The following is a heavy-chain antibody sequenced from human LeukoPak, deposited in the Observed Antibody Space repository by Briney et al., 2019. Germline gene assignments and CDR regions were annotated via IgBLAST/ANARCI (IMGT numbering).Heavy chain of an antibody. J-gene: IGHJ5*02. CDR3: AREAQVGGALQS. CDR1: GFTFSAYW. V-gene: IGHV3-74*01. Sequence: GGSLRLSRAASGFTFSAYWMHWVRQAQGKGLVWVSRINTDGSRTTYADSVQGRFTISRDTAKNTLFLQMNSLRAEDTAVYYCAREAQVGGALQSWGQGTLVTVSS. CDR2: INTDGSRT. D-gene: IGHD1-26*01.